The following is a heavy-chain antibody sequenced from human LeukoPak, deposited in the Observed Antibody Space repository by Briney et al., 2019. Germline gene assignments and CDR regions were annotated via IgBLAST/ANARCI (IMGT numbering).Heavy chain of an antibody. J-gene: IGHJ4*02. Sequence: PGESLKISCKGSGYSFTSYWIGWVRPMPGKGLEWMGIIYPGDSDTRYSPSFQGQVTISADKSISTAYLQWSSLKASDTAMYYCARRPEYSSGWYRAPFDYWGQGTLVTVSS. CDR1: GYSFTSYW. D-gene: IGHD6-19*01. CDR2: IYPGDSDT. V-gene: IGHV5-51*01. CDR3: ARRPEYSSGWYRAPFDY.